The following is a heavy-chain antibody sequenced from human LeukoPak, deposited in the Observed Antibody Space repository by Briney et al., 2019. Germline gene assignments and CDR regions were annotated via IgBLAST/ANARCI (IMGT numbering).Heavy chain of an antibody. J-gene: IGHJ4*02. Sequence: GGSLRLSCAASGFTFGDHAMHWARQAPGKGLEWVSLITGNGGSTYYADSVKGRFAISRDNRKNSLYLQMNSLRTEDTALYYCAKVRSVAGTLDFFDSWGQGTLVTVSS. D-gene: IGHD6-19*01. V-gene: IGHV3-43*02. CDR2: ITGNGGST. CDR3: AKVRSVAGTLDFFDS. CDR1: GFTFGDHA.